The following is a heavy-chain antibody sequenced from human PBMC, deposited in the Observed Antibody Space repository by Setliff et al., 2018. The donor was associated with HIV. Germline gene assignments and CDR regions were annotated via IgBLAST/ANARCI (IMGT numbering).Heavy chain of an antibody. Sequence: GGSLRLSCTASGFSFDDYALTWVRQAPGKGLEWVGFIRSKSIGGTTDYGASVKGRFTISRDDSKNTLYLQMSSLKTEDTAVYYCTTESVFLDYFFDYWGQGTLVTVSS. J-gene: IGHJ4*02. V-gene: IGHV3-49*04. CDR3: TTESVFLDYFFDY. D-gene: IGHD3-9*01. CDR2: IRSKSIGGTT. CDR1: GFSFDDYA.